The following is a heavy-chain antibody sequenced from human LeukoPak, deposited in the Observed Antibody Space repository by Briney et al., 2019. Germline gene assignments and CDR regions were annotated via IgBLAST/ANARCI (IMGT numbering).Heavy chain of an antibody. CDR2: ISSSSSTI. Sequence: GGSLRLSCAASGFTFSSYSMNWVRQAPGKGLEWVSYISSSSSTIYYAESVKGRFTISRDNAKNSLYLQMNSLRDEDTAVYYCAKGISADGYNFERGADYWGQGTQVTVST. CDR3: AKGISADGYNFERGADY. V-gene: IGHV3-48*02. CDR1: GFTFSSYS. J-gene: IGHJ4*02. D-gene: IGHD5-18*01.